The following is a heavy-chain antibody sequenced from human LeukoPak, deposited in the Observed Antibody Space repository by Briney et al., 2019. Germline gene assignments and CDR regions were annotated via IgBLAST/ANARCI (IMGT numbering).Heavy chain of an antibody. CDR1: GFTFSSYW. D-gene: IGHD2-2*01. CDR3: ARSREVPAVTSNYFDY. Sequence: GGSLRLSCAASGFTFSSYWMSWVRQAPGKGLEWVANIKQDGSEKYYVDSVKGRFTISRDNAKNSLYLQMNSLGAEDTAVYYCARSREVPAVTSNYFDYWGQGTLVTVSS. J-gene: IGHJ4*02. V-gene: IGHV3-7*01. CDR2: IKQDGSEK.